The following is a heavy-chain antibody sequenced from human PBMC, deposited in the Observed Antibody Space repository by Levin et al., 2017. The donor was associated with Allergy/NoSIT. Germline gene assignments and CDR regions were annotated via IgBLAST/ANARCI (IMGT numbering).Heavy chain of an antibody. CDR2: IWYDGSNK. CDR1: GFTFSSYG. J-gene: IGHJ4*02. Sequence: PGGSLRLSCAASGFTFSSYGMHWVRQAPGKGLEWVAVIWYDGSNKYYADSVKGRFTISRDNSKNTLYLQMNSLRAEDTAVYYCARGPGPTTVSPDFDYWGQGTLVTVSS. D-gene: IGHD4-17*01. V-gene: IGHV3-33*01. CDR3: ARGPGPTTVSPDFDY.